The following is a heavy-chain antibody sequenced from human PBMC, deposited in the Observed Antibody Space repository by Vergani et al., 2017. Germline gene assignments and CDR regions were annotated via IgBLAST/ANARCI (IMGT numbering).Heavy chain of an antibody. CDR2: ISYDGSNK. V-gene: IGHV3-30*01. CDR1: GFTFSSYA. J-gene: IGHJ6*02. CDR3: ARDQEGSSSWYGVGYYGMDV. Sequence: QVQLVESGGGVVQPGRSLRLSCAASGFTFSSYAMHWVRQASGKGLEWVAVISYDGSNKYYADSVKGRFTISRDNSKNTLYLQMNSLRAEDTAVYYCARDQEGSSSWYGVGYYGMDVWGQGTTVTVSS. D-gene: IGHD6-13*01.